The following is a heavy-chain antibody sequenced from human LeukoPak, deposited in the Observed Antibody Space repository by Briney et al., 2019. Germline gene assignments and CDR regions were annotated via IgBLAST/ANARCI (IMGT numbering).Heavy chain of an antibody. CDR2: IIPIFGTA. Sequence: SVKFSCKASGGTFSSYAISWVRQAPGRGLTWMGRIIPIFGTAIYAQKSQGRVTITTEESTSTAYMELSSLRSEDRAVYYCARDGVYYDSSGYYAYWGQGTLVTVPS. D-gene: IGHD3-22*01. V-gene: IGHV1-69*05. J-gene: IGHJ4*02. CDR1: GGTFSSYA. CDR3: ARDGVYYDSSGYYAY.